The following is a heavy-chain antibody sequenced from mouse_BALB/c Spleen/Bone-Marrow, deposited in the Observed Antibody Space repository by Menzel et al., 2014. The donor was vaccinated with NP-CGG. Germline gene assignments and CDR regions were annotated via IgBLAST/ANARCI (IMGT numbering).Heavy chain of an antibody. CDR2: IYPGDGDT. CDR3: ARGRGWYLDC. D-gene: IGHD2-3*01. Sequence: QVQLQQPGAKLVRPGSSVKISCKASGYAISSYWMNWVKQRPGQGLEWIGQIYPGDGDTNYNGKFKGKATLTADKSSSTAYMQISSLTSEDSAVYFCARGRGWYLDCWGQGTTLTVSS. J-gene: IGHJ2*01. CDR1: GYAISSYW. V-gene: IGHV1-80*01.